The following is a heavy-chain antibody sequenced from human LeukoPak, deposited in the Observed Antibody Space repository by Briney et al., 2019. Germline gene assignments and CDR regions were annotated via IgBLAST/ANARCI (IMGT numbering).Heavy chain of an antibody. D-gene: IGHD6-6*01. V-gene: IGHV4-39*01. CDR3: ARISSAYYYYYYYMDV. J-gene: IGHJ6*03. Sequence: PSETLSLTCTVSGGSISSSSYYWGWTRQPPGKGLEWIGSIYYSGSTYYNPSLKSRVTISVDTSKNQFSLELSSVTAADTAVYYCARISSAYYYYYYYMDVWGKGTTVTVSS. CDR2: IYYSGST. CDR1: GGSISSSSYY.